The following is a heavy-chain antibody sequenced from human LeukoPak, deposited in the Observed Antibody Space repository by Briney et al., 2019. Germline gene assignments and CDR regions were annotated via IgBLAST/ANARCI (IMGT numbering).Heavy chain of an antibody. J-gene: IGHJ4*02. Sequence: ASVKVSCKASGYTFTSYGISWVRQAPGQGLEWMGWISAYNGNTNYAQKLQGRVTMATDTSTSTAYMEPRSLRSDDTAVYYCARAQEGGDFDYWGQGTLVTVSS. D-gene: IGHD1-26*01. V-gene: IGHV1-18*01. CDR2: ISAYNGNT. CDR1: GYTFTSYG. CDR3: ARAQEGGDFDY.